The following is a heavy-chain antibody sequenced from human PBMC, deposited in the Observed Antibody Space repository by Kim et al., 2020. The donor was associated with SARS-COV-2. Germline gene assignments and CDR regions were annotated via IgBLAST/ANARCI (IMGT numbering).Heavy chain of an antibody. J-gene: IGHJ4*02. Sequence: GNNKNYADSVKGRFTISRDNSKNTLYLQMNSLRAEDTAVYYCARALHFDYWGQGTLVTVSS. V-gene: IGHV3-33*01. CDR2: GNNK. CDR3: ARALHFDY.